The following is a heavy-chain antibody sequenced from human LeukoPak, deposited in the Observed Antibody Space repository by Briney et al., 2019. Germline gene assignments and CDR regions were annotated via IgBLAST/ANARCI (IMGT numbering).Heavy chain of an antibody. J-gene: IGHJ3*02. Sequence: SETLSLTCTVSGGSTCSYYWSWIRQPAGKGLEWIGRIYTSGSTNYNPSLKSRVTMSVDTSENQFSLKLSSVTAADTAVYYCARGGGSYYLDAFDIWGQGTMVTVSS. V-gene: IGHV4-4*07. CDR2: IYTSGST. CDR1: GGSTCSYY. D-gene: IGHD1-26*01. CDR3: ARGGGSYYLDAFDI.